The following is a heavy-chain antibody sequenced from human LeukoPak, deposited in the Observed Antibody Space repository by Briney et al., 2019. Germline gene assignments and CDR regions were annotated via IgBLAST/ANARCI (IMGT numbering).Heavy chain of an antibody. J-gene: IGHJ4*02. CDR1: GGSFSGYY. CDR3: ARGGVDTAMVTNFDY. D-gene: IGHD5-18*01. CDR2: IYYSGST. Sequence: SETLSLTCAVYGGSFSGYYWSWIRQPPGKGLEWIGYIYYSGSTNYNPSLKSRVTISVDTSKNQFSLKLSSVTAADTAVYYCARGGVDTAMVTNFDYWGQGTLVTVSS. V-gene: IGHV4-59*01.